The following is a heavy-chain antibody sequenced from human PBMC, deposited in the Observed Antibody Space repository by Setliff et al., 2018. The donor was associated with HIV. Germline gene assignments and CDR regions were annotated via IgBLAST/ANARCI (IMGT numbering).Heavy chain of an antibody. V-gene: IGHV1-3*01. Sequence: ASVKVSCKASGYTFTNNVIHWVRRAPGQRLEWMGWIHAGSGDTQYSQKFQGRVTITRDISASTVYMELSSLRSEDTAMYYCARDHPGIAYWGQGTMVTVSS. CDR1: GYTFTNNV. J-gene: IGHJ4*02. CDR2: IHAGSGDT. CDR3: ARDHPGIAY.